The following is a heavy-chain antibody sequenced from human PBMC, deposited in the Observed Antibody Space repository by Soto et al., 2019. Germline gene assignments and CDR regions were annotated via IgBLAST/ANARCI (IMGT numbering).Heavy chain of an antibody. J-gene: IGHJ4*02. D-gene: IGHD3-10*01. CDR3: ARGGGSGTYYNDY. CDR2: ISSSSGYT. Sequence: GGSLRLSCPTSGFTFSDYYMTWIRQAPGKGLEWISYISSSSGYTNYADSVKGRFTISRDNAKNALYLQMNRLRAEDTAVYYCARGGGSGTYYNDYWGQGTLVTVSS. V-gene: IGHV3-11*05. CDR1: GFTFSDYY.